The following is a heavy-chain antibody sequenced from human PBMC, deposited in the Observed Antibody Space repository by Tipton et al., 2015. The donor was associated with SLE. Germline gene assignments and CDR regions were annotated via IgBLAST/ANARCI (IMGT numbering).Heavy chain of an antibody. D-gene: IGHD3-16*01. J-gene: IGHJ5*02. Sequence: QVQLVQSGPEVKKPGASVKISCTASGYTFNNYNIQWVRQAPGQGLEWMGIINPSGGSTRYAPKVQGRVTMTGDTSTSTVYMELSSLRSEDSAVYFCAGDCWGPCDHWGQGTLVTVSS. CDR2: INPSGGST. CDR1: GYTFNNYN. CDR3: AGDCWGPCDH. V-gene: IGHV1-46*02.